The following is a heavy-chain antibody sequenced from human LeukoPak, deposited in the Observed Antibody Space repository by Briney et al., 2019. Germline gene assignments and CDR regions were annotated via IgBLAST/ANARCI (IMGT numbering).Heavy chain of an antibody. CDR1: EFTFSGYW. D-gene: IGHD6-13*01. Sequence: GGSLRLSCAASEFTFSGYWMNWVRQAPGKGPELVANIIQDGSEKLYVDSVKGRFTISRDNAKNSLFLHMNSLRVEDTAVFYCARDGFVGAADYWGQGTLVTVSS. CDR3: ARDGFVGAADY. V-gene: IGHV3-7*01. J-gene: IGHJ4*02. CDR2: IIQDGSEK.